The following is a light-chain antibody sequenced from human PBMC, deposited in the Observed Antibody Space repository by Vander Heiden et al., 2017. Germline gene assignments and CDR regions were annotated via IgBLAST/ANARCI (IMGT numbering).Light chain of an antibody. J-gene: IGLJ3*02. V-gene: IGLV5-45*03. CDR2: YKSDSDK. CDR3: MIWHSSAWV. Sequence: QAVLTQPSSLSESPGASASLTCTLRSGINVGSYRIYWYQQKPGSPPQYLLRYKSDSDKQQGSGVPSRFSGSKDASATAGILLISGLQSEDEADYYCMIWHSSAWVFGGGTKLTVL. CDR1: SGINVGSYR.